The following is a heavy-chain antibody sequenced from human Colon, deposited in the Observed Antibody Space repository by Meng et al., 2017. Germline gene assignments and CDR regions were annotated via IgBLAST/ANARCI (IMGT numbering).Heavy chain of an antibody. V-gene: IGHV4-34*01. CDR1: GGSFSNYY. Sequence: QVRLRPLGAGLLKPSETLSLTCAVYGGSFSNYYLCWIRQPPGKGLEWIGEIHPSGSSYYSPSLQSRVTITLDTSKNQFSLTLSSLTAADTAVYYCARGVDWAKSGNFWGQGTLVTVSS. D-gene: IGHD3-9*01. J-gene: IGHJ4*02. CDR2: IHPSGSS. CDR3: ARGVDWAKSGNF.